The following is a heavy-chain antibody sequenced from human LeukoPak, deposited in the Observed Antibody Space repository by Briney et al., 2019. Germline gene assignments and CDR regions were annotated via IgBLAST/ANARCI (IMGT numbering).Heavy chain of an antibody. Sequence: ASVKVSCKTSGYPFTTWEINWVRQAAGQGLEWMGWVHPNSGNRAYAQKFQGRVTMTRDTSISTAYMELSGLRSDDTAVYFCARGPRNDPWGQGTLVTVSS. CDR2: VHPNSGNR. CDR1: GYPFTTWE. J-gene: IGHJ5*02. CDR3: ARGPRNDP. V-gene: IGHV1-8*02. D-gene: IGHD1-14*01.